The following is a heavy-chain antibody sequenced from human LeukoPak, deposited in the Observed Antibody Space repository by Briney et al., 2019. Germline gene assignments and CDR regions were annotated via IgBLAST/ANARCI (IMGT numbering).Heavy chain of an antibody. CDR3: ARQDPYYDFWSGPDAFDI. CDR2: IYYSGST. V-gene: IGHV4-39*01. J-gene: IGHJ3*02. D-gene: IGHD3-3*01. CDR1: GGSISSSSYY. Sequence: SETLSLTCTVSGGSISSSSYYWGWIRQPPGKGLEWIGSIYYSGSTYYNPSLKSRVTISVDTSKNQFSLKLSSVTAADTAVYYCARQDPYYDFWSGPDAFDIWGQGTMVTVSS.